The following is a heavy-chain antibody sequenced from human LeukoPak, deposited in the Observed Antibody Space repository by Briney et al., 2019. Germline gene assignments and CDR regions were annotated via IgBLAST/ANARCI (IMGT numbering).Heavy chain of an antibody. CDR3: AKFRNGTGTFDY. J-gene: IGHJ4*02. CDR1: GFTFSSYA. Sequence: GGSLRLSCAASGFTFSSYAMSWVRQAPGKGLEWVSAISGSGGGTYYADSVKGRFTISRDNSKNTLYLQMNSLRAEDTAVYYCAKFRNGTGTFDYWGQGTLVTVSS. D-gene: IGHD1-1*01. V-gene: IGHV3-23*01. CDR2: ISGSGGGT.